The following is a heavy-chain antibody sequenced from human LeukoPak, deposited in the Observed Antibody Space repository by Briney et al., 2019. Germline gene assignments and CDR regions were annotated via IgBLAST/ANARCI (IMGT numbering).Heavy chain of an antibody. J-gene: IGHJ3*02. CDR3: AREAFQLPRAFDI. V-gene: IGHV1-2*04. CDR1: GYTFTGYY. CDR2: INPNSGGT. D-gene: IGHD6-6*01. Sequence: ASVKVSCKASGYTFTGYYMHWVRQAPGQGLEWMGWINPNSGGTNYAQKFQGWVTMTRDTSISTAYMELSRLRSDDTAVYYCAREAFQLPRAFDIWGQGTMVTVSS.